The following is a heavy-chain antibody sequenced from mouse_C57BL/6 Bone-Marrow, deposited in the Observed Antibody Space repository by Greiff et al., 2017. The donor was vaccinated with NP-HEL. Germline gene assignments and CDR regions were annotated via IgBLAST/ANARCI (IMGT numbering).Heavy chain of an antibody. V-gene: IGHV3-1*01. J-gene: IGHJ2*01. CDR1: GYSITSGYD. Sequence: EVQLKESGPGMVKPSPSLSLTCTVTGYSITSGYDWHWIRHFRGNKLEWMGYISYSGSINYNPYFKSRTSMTADTSYNHFFLKLNSVTTEDTATYYCARGGSHLDDWGQGTTLTVSS. CDR3: ARGGSHLDD. CDR2: ISYSGSI.